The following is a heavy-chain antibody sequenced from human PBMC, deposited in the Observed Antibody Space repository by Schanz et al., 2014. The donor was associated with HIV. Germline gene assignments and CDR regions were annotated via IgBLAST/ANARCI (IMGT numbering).Heavy chain of an antibody. Sequence: QVQLGESGGGLVKPGGSLRLSCATSGFTFSDYYMTWIRQAPGKGLKWGSYISSSSYTIYYADSVKGRFTISRDNAKNSLYLQMDSLRVEDTALYYCAKDNGWPLASYYGMDVWGQGTTVTVSS. J-gene: IGHJ6*02. CDR3: AKDNGWPLASYYGMDV. CDR1: GFTFSDYY. V-gene: IGHV3-11*01. CDR2: ISSSSYTI. D-gene: IGHD6-19*01.